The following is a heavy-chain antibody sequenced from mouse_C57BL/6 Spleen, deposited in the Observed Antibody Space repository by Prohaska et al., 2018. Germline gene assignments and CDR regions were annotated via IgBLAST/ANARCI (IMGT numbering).Heavy chain of an antibody. J-gene: IGHJ1*03. CDR2: INPSNGGT. CDR3: ARGRDHYYGSEDRYFDV. Sequence: QVQLQQPGTELVKPGASVKLSCKASGYTFTSYWMHWVKQRPGQGLEWIGNINPSNGGTNYNEKFKSKATLTIDKSSSTAYMQLSSLTSEDSAVYDCARGRDHYYGSEDRYFDVWGTGTTVTVSS. CDR1: GYTFTSYW. V-gene: IGHV1-53*01. D-gene: IGHD1-1*01.